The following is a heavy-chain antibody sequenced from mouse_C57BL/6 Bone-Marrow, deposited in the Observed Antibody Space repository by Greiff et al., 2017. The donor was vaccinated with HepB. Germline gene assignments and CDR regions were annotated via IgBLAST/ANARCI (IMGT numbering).Heavy chain of an antibody. J-gene: IGHJ1*03. CDR1: GFNIQDDS. CDR3: TTIDDYGSRGYWYFDV. CDR2: IDPENGDT. D-gene: IGHD1-1*01. Sequence: EVQVVESGAELVRPGASVKLSCTASGFNIQDDSMPWVKQRPEQGLEWIGWIDPENGDTEYASKFQGKATITADTSSNTAYLQLSSLTSEDTAVYYCTTIDDYGSRGYWYFDVWGTGTTVTVSS. V-gene: IGHV14-4*01.